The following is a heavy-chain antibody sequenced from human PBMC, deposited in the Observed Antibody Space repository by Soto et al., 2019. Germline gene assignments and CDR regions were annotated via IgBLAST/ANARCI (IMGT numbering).Heavy chain of an antibody. D-gene: IGHD6-25*01. CDR1: GYTFTSYG. J-gene: IGHJ4*02. Sequence: QVQLVQSGAEVKKPGASVKVSCKASGYTFTSYGISWVRQAPGQGLEWMGWIGAYNGNTNYAQKHQGRVTMSTDTSTSTAAMERRSVKSADAVVYYCRRDGAAAGPCAYWGQGTLVTVS. V-gene: IGHV1-18*01. CDR3: RRDGAAAGPCAY. CDR2: IGAYNGNT.